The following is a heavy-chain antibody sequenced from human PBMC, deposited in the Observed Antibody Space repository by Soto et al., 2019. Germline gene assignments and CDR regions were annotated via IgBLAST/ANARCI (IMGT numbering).Heavy chain of an antibody. D-gene: IGHD5-18*01. CDR3: ARVSGHSYGYVNWFDP. CDR2: IYHSGST. CDR1: GGSISSSNW. V-gene: IGHV4-4*02. J-gene: IGHJ5*02. Sequence: SETLSLTCAVSGGSISSSNWWRCVRQPPGKGLEWIGEIYHSGSTNYNPSLKSQVTIAEDKSKNQFSLKLSSVTAADTAVYYCARVSGHSYGYVNWFDPWGQGTLVTVSS.